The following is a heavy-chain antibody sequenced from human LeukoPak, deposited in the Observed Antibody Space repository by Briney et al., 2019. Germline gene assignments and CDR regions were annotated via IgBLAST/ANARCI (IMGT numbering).Heavy chain of an antibody. CDR2: ISYDGKKN. D-gene: IGHD3-10*01. V-gene: IGHV3-30*03. CDR1: GFTFSHFA. Sequence: GGSLRLSCAASGFTFSHFAMHWVRQAPGRGQEWVSVISYDGKKNYYADSVKGRFTLSRDDSTNTLYLQMNSLRAEDTAVYYCVRGSKIRGVIPEGEFDYWGQGTLVTVSS. J-gene: IGHJ4*02. CDR3: VRGSKIRGVIPEGEFDY.